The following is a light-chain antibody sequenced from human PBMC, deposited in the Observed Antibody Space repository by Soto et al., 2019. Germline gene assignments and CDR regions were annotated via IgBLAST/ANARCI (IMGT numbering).Light chain of an antibody. Sequence: QTVVTQEPSLTVSPGETVTLTCASSTGTGISGYYTNWFQQKPGQAPRPLIYSTSNKHSWTPARFSGSLLVGKAALTLSGVQPDDEGDYYCLLYYGGIPVFGGGTKLTVL. CDR2: STS. V-gene: IGLV7-43*01. CDR1: TGTGISGYY. CDR3: LLYYGGIPV. J-gene: IGLJ2*01.